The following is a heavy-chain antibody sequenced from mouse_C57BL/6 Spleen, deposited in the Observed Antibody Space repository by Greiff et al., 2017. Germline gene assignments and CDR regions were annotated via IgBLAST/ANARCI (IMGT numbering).Heavy chain of an antibody. CDR2: ISYDGSN. Sequence: EVKLVESGPGLVKPSQSLSLTCSVTGYSITSGYYWNWIRQFPGNKLEWMGYISYDGSNNYNPSLKNRISITRDTSKNQFFLKLNSVTTEDTATYYCARDAFYSNYALFDYWGQGTTLTVSS. CDR1: GYSITSGYY. CDR3: ARDAFYSNYALFDY. J-gene: IGHJ2*01. D-gene: IGHD2-5*01. V-gene: IGHV3-6*01.